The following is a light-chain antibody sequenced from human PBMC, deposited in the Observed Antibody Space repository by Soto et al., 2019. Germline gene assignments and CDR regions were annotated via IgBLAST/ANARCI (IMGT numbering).Light chain of an antibody. CDR2: KAS. J-gene: IGKJ3*01. CDR3: QQYNSYSFT. CDR1: QSISSW. V-gene: IGKV1-5*03. Sequence: DIQRTQSPSTLSASVGDRVTITCRASQSISSWLAWYQRKPGKAPKLLIYKASSLESGVPSRFSGSGSGTEFTLTISSLQPDDFATYYCQQYNSYSFTFGPGTKVDIK.